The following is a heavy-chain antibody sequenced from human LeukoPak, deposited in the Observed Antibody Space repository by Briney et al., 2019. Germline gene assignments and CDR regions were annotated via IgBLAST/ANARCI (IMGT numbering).Heavy chain of an antibody. CDR1: GGTFSSYA. CDR3: ARGGYYYDSSGYYYGAFDI. D-gene: IGHD3-22*01. CDR2: IIPIFGTA. Sequence: SVKVSCKASGGTFSSYAISWVRQALGQGLEWMGRIIPIFGTANYAQKFQGRVTITADKSTSTAYMELSSLRSEDTAVYYCARGGYYYDSSGYYYGAFDIWGQGTMVTVSS. V-gene: IGHV1-69*06. J-gene: IGHJ3*02.